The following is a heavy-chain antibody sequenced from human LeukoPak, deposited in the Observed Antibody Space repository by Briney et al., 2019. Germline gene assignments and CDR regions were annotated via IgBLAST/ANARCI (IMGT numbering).Heavy chain of an antibody. D-gene: IGHD3-10*01. CDR3: ASYKPQSAFDY. Sequence: SGGSLRLSCAASGFTFSSYGMHWVRQAPGKGLEWVAVISYDGSNKYYADSVKGRFTISRDNSKNTLYLQMNSLRAEDTAVYYCASYKPQSAFDYWGQGTLVTVSS. V-gene: IGHV3-30*03. CDR2: ISYDGSNK. CDR1: GFTFSSYG. J-gene: IGHJ4*02.